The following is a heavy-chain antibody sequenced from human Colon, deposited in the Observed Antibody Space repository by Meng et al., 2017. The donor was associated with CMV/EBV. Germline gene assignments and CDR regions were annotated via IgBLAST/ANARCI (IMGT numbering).Heavy chain of an antibody. CDR1: GGTFSSYA. J-gene: IGHJ4*02. CDR3: ASSYRSGWPPYFDY. D-gene: IGHD6-19*01. Sequence: SVKVSCKASGGTFSSYAISWVRQGPGQGLEWMGGIIPILGIANYAQKFQGRVTITADKSTSTAYMELSSLRSEDTAVYYCASSYRSGWPPYFDYWGQGTLVTVSS. V-gene: IGHV1-69*10. CDR2: IIPILGIA.